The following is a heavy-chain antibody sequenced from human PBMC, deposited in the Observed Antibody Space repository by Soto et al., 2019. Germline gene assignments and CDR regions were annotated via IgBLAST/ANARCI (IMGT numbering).Heavy chain of an antibody. D-gene: IGHD3-3*01. CDR1: GFTFSDYY. Sequence: QVQLVESGGGLVKPGGSLRLSCAASGFTFSDYYITWIRQAPGKGLEWGSYISNSGRTIYYADSVKGRFTISRDNAKNSLYLQMNSLRAEDTAVYYCARQYYDFWGGSSKSPHYYFDLWGRGTLVTVSS. CDR3: ARQYYDFWGGSSKSPHYYFDL. V-gene: IGHV3-11*01. CDR2: ISNSGRTI. J-gene: IGHJ2*01.